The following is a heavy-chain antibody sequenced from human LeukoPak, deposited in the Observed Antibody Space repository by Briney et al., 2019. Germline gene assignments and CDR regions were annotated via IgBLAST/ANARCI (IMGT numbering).Heavy chain of an antibody. CDR1: GFTFGGYA. CDR2: IRNKAFGGST. Sequence: GRSLRLSCTASGFTFGGYAVSWFRQAPGQGLEWVGFIRNKAFGGSTEYAASVKGRFTISRDDSEGIAYLQMNSLKSEDTAVYYCTRDEYGSGSPFDPWGQGTLVTVSS. J-gene: IGHJ5*02. CDR3: TRDEYGSGSPFDP. V-gene: IGHV3-49*03. D-gene: IGHD3-10*01.